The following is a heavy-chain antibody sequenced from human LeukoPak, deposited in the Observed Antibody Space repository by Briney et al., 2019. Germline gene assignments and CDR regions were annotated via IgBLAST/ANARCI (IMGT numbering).Heavy chain of an antibody. CDR3: ATSRYGHWYFDL. CDR2: IYYSGST. V-gene: IGHV4-59*01. J-gene: IGHJ2*01. CDR1: GGSISSYY. Sequence: SETLSLTCTVSGGSISSYYWSWIRQPPGKGLEWIGYIYYSGSTNYNPSLKSRVTISVDTSKNQFSLKLSSVTAADTAVYYCATSRYGHWYFDLWGRGTLVTVSS. D-gene: IGHD3-10*01.